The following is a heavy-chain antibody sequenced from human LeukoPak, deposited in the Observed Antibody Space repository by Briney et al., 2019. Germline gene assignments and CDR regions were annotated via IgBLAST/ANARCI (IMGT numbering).Heavy chain of an antibody. J-gene: IGHJ4*02. D-gene: IGHD1-26*01. Sequence: SETLSLTCTVSGGSISPYYWSWLRQPPGKGLEWIGYVYDSGSTNYNPSLKSRVTISVDTSKNQFSLNLSSVTAADTAVYYCARHGGGGESYPRVFDYWGRGTLATVSS. CDR3: ARHGGGGESYPRVFDY. V-gene: IGHV4-59*08. CDR1: GGSISPYY. CDR2: VYDSGST.